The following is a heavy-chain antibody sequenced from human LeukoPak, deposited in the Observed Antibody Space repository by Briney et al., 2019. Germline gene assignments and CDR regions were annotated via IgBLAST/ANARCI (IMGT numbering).Heavy chain of an antibody. J-gene: IGHJ4*02. CDR2: INQDGSEK. D-gene: IGHD3-22*01. CDR3: ARDRALYDSRRGYYYTEDDY. V-gene: IGHV3-7*01. Sequence: PGGSLRLSCAASGFTVSSNYMSWVRQAPGKGLEWVANINQDGSEKYSVDSVKGRFTISRDNAKSSLYLQMNSLRADDTAVYYCARDRALYDSRRGYYYTEDDYWGQGTLVTVSS. CDR1: GFTVSSNY.